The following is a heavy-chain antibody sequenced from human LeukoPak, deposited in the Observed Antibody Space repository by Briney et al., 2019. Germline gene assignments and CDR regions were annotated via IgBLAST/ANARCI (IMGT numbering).Heavy chain of an antibody. CDR1: GYTFTSYD. J-gene: IGHJ3*02. Sequence: ASVKVSCKASGYTFTSYDINWVRQATGQGLEWMGWINPNSGGTNYAQKFQGRVTMTRDASISTAYMELSRLRSDDTAVYYCARKEGAFDIWGQGTMVTVSS. CDR3: ARKEGAFDI. V-gene: IGHV1-2*02. CDR2: INPNSGGT.